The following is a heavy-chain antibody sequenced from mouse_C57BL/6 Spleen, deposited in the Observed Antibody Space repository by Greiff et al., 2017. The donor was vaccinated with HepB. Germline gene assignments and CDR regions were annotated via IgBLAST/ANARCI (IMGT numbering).Heavy chain of an antibody. V-gene: IGHV5-6*02. J-gene: IGHJ3*01. D-gene: IGHD2-4*01. CDR2: ISSGGSYT. CDR3: ARHRGYDYDAWFAY. CDR1: GFTFSSYG. Sequence: DVKLVESGGDLVKPGGSLKLSCAASGFTFSSYGMSWVRQTPDKRLEWVATISSGGSYTYYPDSVKGRFTISRDNAKNTLYLQMSSLKSEDTAMYYCARHRGYDYDAWFAYWGQGTLVTVSA.